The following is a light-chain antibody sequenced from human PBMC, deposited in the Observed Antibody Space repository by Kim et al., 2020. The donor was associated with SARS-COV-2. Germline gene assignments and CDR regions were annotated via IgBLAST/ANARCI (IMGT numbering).Light chain of an antibody. V-gene: IGKV1-5*03. CDR1: ENIGTW. CDR2: LAS. J-gene: IGKJ2*01. Sequence: DIQMTQSPSTLSASVGDRVTITCRASENIGTWLAWYQQKPGRPPSLLIYLASTLESGVPSRFSGTGSGTEFSLSITSLQPDDFATYYCQHYGRFPYTFGQGTKLEI. CDR3: QHYGRFPYT.